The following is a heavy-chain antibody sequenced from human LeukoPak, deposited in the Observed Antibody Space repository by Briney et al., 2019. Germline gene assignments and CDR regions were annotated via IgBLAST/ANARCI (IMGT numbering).Heavy chain of an antibody. V-gene: IGHV3-21*04. CDR2: ISWNSGSI. CDR1: GFTFSSYS. Sequence: GGSLRLSCAASGFTFSSYSMNWVRQAPGKGLEWVSGISWNSGSIGHADSVKGRFTISRDNAKNSLYLQANSLRAEDTAVYYCAKVPLVTAFKYFDYWGQGTLVTVSS. J-gene: IGHJ4*02. D-gene: IGHD2-21*02. CDR3: AKVPLVTAFKYFDY.